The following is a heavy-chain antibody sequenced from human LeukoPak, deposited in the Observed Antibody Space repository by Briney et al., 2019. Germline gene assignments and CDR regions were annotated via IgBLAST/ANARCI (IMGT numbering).Heavy chain of an antibody. Sequence: PGGSLRLSCAASGFTFSGYWMHWVRQGPEKGLELVSRIDNDGHGIIYADSVKGRFTTSRDNAKNSLFLQMNSLRGEDTAFYYCAKAYYYDSSGYIDYWGQGTLVTVSS. CDR1: GFTFSGYW. CDR3: AKAYYYDSSGYIDY. CDR2: IDNDGHGI. D-gene: IGHD3-22*01. J-gene: IGHJ4*02. V-gene: IGHV3-74*01.